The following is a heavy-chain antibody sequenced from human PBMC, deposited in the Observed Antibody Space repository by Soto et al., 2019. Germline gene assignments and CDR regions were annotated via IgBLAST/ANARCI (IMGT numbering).Heavy chain of an antibody. CDR3: ARRVYGSGSYYYGMDV. CDR2: IIPIFGTA. J-gene: IGHJ6*02. V-gene: IGHV1-69*13. CDR1: GGTFSSYA. D-gene: IGHD3-10*01. Sequence: SVKVSCKASGGTFSSYAISWVRQAPGQGLEWMGGIIPIFGTANYAQKFQGRVTITADESTSTAYMELSSLRSEDTAVYYCARRVYGSGSYYYGMDVWGQGPTVTVSS.